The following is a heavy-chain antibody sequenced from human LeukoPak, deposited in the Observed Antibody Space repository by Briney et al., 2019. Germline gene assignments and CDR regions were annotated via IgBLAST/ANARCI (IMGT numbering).Heavy chain of an antibody. CDR1: GGSISGYY. CDR3: VRFGVNYDMDV. Sequence: PSETLSLTCSVSGGSISGYYWTWVRQPPGKGLEWIGQIHYSGRADYNPSLKSRITMSVDTSSNQISLKLSSVTAADTAIYYCVRFGVNYDMDVWGQGTTVTVFS. D-gene: IGHD3-16*01. J-gene: IGHJ6*02. CDR2: IHYSGRA. V-gene: IGHV4-59*01.